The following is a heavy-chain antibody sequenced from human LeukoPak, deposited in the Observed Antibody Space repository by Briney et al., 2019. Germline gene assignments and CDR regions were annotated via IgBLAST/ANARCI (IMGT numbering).Heavy chain of an antibody. Sequence: GRSLRLSCAASGFTFSSYAMHWVRQAPGKGLEWVAVISYDGSNKCYADSVKGRFTISRDNSKNTLYLQMNSLRAEDTAVYYCARDLSDIVVVVAAKGFDYWGQGTLVTVSS. CDR3: ARDLSDIVVVVAAKGFDY. D-gene: IGHD2-15*01. J-gene: IGHJ4*02. CDR2: ISYDGSNK. CDR1: GFTFSSYA. V-gene: IGHV3-30*04.